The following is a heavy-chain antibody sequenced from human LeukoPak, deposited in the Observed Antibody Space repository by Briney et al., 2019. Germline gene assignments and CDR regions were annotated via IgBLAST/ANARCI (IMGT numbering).Heavy chain of an antibody. Sequence: GGSLRLSCAASGFTFSSYWMNWVRQAPGKGLVWVSRIASDGSSTTYADSVKGRFSISRDNAKNTLYLQMNSLRAEDTAVYYCARGPTGYYDSSGSIDYWGQGTLVTVSS. J-gene: IGHJ4*02. V-gene: IGHV3-74*01. CDR2: IASDGSST. CDR3: ARGPTGYYDSSGSIDY. CDR1: GFTFSSYW. D-gene: IGHD3-22*01.